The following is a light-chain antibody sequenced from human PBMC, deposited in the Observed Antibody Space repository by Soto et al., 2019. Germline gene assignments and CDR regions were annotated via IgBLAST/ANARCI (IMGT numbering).Light chain of an antibody. J-gene: IGKJ4*01. Sequence: DIQMTQSPSSLSASVGDRVTITCRASQSISSYLNWYQQKPGKAPKLLIYAASSLQSGVPSRFSGSGSGTDFTLTISSLQPEDVATYYCQKYHSAPLTFGGGTKVDI. V-gene: IGKV1-39*01. CDR2: AAS. CDR3: QKYHSAPLT. CDR1: QSISSY.